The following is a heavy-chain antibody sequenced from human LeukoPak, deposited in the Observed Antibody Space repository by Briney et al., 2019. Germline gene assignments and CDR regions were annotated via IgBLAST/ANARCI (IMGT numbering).Heavy chain of an antibody. CDR2: IYSSGST. J-gene: IGHJ4*02. D-gene: IGHD2-15*01. V-gene: IGHV4-59*01. Sequence: SETLSLTCTVSGGSISSYYWSWIRQPPGKGLEWIGYIYSSGSTKYNPSLKSRVTISVDTSENQFSLKLSSVTAADTAVYYCARDLVGSIDYWGQGTLVTVSS. CDR3: ARDLVGSIDY. CDR1: GGSISSYY.